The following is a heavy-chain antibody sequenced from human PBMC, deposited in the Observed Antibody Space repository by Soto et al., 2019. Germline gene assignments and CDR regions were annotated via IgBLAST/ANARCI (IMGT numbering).Heavy chain of an antibody. J-gene: IGHJ4*02. CDR2: IVVGSGKT. D-gene: IGHD6-19*01. CDR1: GFTSTTSA. CDR3: AADSGWPY. V-gene: IGHV1-58*01. Sequence: SVKVSCKASGFTSTTSAVQWVRQARGQRPEWIGWIVVGSGKTNYAQKFQERVIITRDMSTSTVYVELSSLRSEDTAVYYCAADSGWPYWGQGTLVTVSS.